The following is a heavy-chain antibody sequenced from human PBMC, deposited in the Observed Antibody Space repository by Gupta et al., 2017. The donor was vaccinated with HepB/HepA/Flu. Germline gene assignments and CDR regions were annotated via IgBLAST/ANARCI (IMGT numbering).Heavy chain of an antibody. CDR3: AKHWNYDTGGRGYMDV. J-gene: IGHJ6*03. CDR1: GFTFDDYA. CDR2: INWHGNII. Sequence: EVQLVESGGGLVQPGRSLRLSCAAPGFTFDDYAMHWVRQAPGKGLEWVAGINWHGNIIVYADSVKGRFTISRDNAKKSLHLQMNSLRPEDTALYYCAKHWNYDTGGRGYMDVWGKGTTVTVSS. V-gene: IGHV3-9*01. D-gene: IGHD1-7*01.